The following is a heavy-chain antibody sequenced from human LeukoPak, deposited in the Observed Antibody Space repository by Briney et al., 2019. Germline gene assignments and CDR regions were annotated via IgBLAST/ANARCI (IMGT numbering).Heavy chain of an antibody. D-gene: IGHD4-17*01. CDR2: IWFDGSNA. CDR3: ARDVKENYGDYFDY. V-gene: IGHV3-33*01. Sequence: GGSLRLSCAASGFSFRDYGMVWVRQAPGKGLEWVAFIWFDGSNAHFADSVQGRFTFPRDNSKNTLYLQMNSLRPEDTALYFCARDVKENYGDYFDYWGQGTLVTVSS. J-gene: IGHJ4*02. CDR1: GFSFRDYG.